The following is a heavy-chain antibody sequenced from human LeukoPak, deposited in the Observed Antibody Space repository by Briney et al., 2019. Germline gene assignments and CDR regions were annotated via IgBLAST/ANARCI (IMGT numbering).Heavy chain of an antibody. D-gene: IGHD2-15*01. Sequence: GGSLSLFCRASGFTFNSYAMNWARRAPGKGLEWVSCLSGSGGSTYYANSVQGRSTITRDNSKNTLYLQMNSLRAEDTAVYYCAKGRGWFYGMDVWGQGTTVTVSS. CDR3: AKGRGWFYGMDV. CDR1: GFTFNSYA. J-gene: IGHJ6*02. V-gene: IGHV3-23*01. CDR2: LSGSGGST.